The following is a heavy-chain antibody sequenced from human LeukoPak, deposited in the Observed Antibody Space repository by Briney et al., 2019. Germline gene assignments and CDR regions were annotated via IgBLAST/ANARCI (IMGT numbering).Heavy chain of an antibody. Sequence: SETLSLTCTVSGFSVTTDSYCWGWIRQPPGRGLEWIGYDYCGGNTNYDPSLKRRVTISVDTSKNQFSLTLTSVTAADTAVYYCARASYHYDSSGYNYNWFDPWGQGTLVTVSS. CDR3: ARASYHYDSSGYNYNWFDP. V-gene: IGHV4-61*01. J-gene: IGHJ5*02. CDR1: GFSVTTDSYC. D-gene: IGHD3-22*01. CDR2: DYCGGNT.